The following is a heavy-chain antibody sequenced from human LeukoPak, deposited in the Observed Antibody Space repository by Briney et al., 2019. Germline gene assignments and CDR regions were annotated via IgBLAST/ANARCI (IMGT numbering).Heavy chain of an antibody. J-gene: IGHJ4*02. CDR2: IIPIFGTA. CDR3: AREQRRVYDFWSGYGSYFDY. Sequence: SVKVSCKASGGTFSRYAISWVRQAPGQGLEWMGGIIPIFGTANYAQKFQGRVTITTDESTSTAYMELSSLRSEDTAVYYCAREQRRVYDFWSGYGSYFDYWGQGTLVTVSS. D-gene: IGHD3-3*01. CDR1: GGTFSRYA. V-gene: IGHV1-69*05.